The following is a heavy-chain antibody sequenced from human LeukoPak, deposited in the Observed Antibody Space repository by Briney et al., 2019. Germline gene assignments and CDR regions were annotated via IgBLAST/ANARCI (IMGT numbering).Heavy chain of an antibody. CDR2: ISWNSGSI. D-gene: IGHD3-3*01. CDR3: AKGPGYYDFWSGLPYYFDY. V-gene: IGHV3-9*01. CDR1: GFTFDDYA. J-gene: IGHJ4*02. Sequence: PGGSLRLSCAASGFTFDDYAMHWVRQAPGKGLERVSGISWNSGSIGYADSVKGRFTISRDNAKNSLYLQMNSLRAEDTALYYCAKGPGYYDFWSGLPYYFDYWGQGTLVTVSS.